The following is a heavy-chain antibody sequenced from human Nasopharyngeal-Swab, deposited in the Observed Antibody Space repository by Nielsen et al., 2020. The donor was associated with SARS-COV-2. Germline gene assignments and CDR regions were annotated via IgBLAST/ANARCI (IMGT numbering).Heavy chain of an antibody. J-gene: IGHJ4*02. CDR2: INPNSGGT. CDR1: GDTFTSYY. Sequence: ASVKVSCKASGDTFTSYYMHWVRQAPGQGLEWMGWINPNSGGTNYAQKFQGRVTMTRDTSISTAYMELSRLRSDDTAVYYCARVGESSGWDFDYWGQGTLVTVSS. CDR3: ARVGESSGWDFDY. D-gene: IGHD6-19*01. V-gene: IGHV1-2*02.